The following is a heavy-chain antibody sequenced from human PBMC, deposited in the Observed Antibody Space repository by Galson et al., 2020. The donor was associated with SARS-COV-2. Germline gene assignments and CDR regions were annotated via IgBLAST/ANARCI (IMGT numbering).Heavy chain of an antibody. CDR2: ISYDGTKR. V-gene: IGHV3-30*04. J-gene: IGHJ4*02. Sequence: GGSLRLSCRASGFTFSSSAMHWVRQAPGKGLEWVAIISYDGTKRYNLDSVKGRFTISRDNSKNTLYLQMDSLTTEDTAVYYCARETGDYTSSWYDYWGQGTLVTVSS. CDR1: GFTFSSSA. D-gene: IGHD6-13*01. CDR3: ARETGDYTSSWYDY.